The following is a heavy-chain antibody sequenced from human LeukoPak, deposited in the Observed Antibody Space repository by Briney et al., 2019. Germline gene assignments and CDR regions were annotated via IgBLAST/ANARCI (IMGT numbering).Heavy chain of an antibody. CDR2: ISAYNGNT. CDR1: GYTFTSYG. J-gene: IGHJ4*02. D-gene: IGHD3-9*01. CDR3: ARVMYYDILTGYSALDY. Sequence: ASVKVSCKASGYTFTSYGISWVRQAPGQGLEWIGWISAYNGNTSYAQKLQGRVTMTTDTSTSTAYMELRSLRSDDTAVYYCARVMYYDILTGYSALDYWGQGTLVTVSS. V-gene: IGHV1-18*04.